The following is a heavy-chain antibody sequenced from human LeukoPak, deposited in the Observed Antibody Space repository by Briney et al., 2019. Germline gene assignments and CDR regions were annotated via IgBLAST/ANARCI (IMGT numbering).Heavy chain of an antibody. CDR3: ARGDPPYYYYMDV. J-gene: IGHJ6*03. Sequence: SVKVSCKASGGTFSSYAISWVRQAPGQGLEWMGGIIPNFGTANYAQKFQGRVTITADESTSTAYMELSSLRSEDTAVYYCARGDPPYYYYMDVWGKGTTVTVSS. V-gene: IGHV1-69*13. CDR1: GGTFSSYA. CDR2: IIPNFGTA.